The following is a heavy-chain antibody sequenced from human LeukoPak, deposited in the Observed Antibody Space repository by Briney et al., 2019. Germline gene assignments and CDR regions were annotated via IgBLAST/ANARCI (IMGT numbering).Heavy chain of an antibody. CDR3: VRDLGGRSGH. Sequence: SGGSLRLSCAASGFTFSSYGMHWVRQAPGKGLEWVAVISYDGSNKYYADSVKGRSTIFRDNAKNTLYLQMNSLRAGDTAVYYCVRDLGGRSGHWGQGTLVTVSS. D-gene: IGHD1-26*01. V-gene: IGHV3-30*03. J-gene: IGHJ4*02. CDR2: ISYDGSNK. CDR1: GFTFSSYG.